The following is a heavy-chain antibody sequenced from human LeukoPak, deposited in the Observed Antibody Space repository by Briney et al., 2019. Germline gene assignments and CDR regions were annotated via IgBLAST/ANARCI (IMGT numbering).Heavy chain of an antibody. CDR3: ARFDYDILTGYIRNYFDY. CDR2: ISAYNGNT. Sequence: PRASVKVSCKASGYTFTSYGISWVRQAPGQGLEWMGWISAYNGNTNYAQKFQGRVTITADKSTSTAYMELSGLRSEDTAVYYCARFDYDILTGYIRNYFDYWGQGTLVTVSS. CDR1: GYTFTSYG. D-gene: IGHD3-9*01. J-gene: IGHJ4*02. V-gene: IGHV1-18*01.